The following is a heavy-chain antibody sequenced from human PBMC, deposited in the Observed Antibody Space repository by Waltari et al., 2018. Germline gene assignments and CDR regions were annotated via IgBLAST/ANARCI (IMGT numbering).Heavy chain of an antibody. V-gene: IGHV4-34*01. CDR3: ARLGSGLTGDDAFDI. J-gene: IGHJ3*02. CDR1: GGSFRGSV. Sequence: QVQLQQWGAGLLKPSETLSLTCAVHGGSFRGSVWCWIRQPPGKGLGWIGEINHRGSTNYNPSLKSRVTISVDTSKNQFSLKLSSVTAADTAVYYCARLGSGLTGDDAFDIWGQGTMVTVSS. D-gene: IGHD7-27*01. CDR2: INHRGST.